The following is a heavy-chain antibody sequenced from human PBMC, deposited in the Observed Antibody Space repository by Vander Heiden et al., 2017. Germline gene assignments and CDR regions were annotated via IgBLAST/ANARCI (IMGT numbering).Heavy chain of an antibody. D-gene: IGHD1-26*01. J-gene: IGHJ4*02. Sequence: QVQLVQSGAEVKKPGASVKVSCKASGYTFTGYYIHWVRQALGQGLEWMGWINPNSGGTNYAQKFQGRVTMTRDTSTSTFYMELRRLRSDDTAVYYCARDRGELPDYWGQGTLVTVSS. CDR2: INPNSGGT. V-gene: IGHV1-2*02. CDR3: ARDRGELPDY. CDR1: GYTFTGYY.